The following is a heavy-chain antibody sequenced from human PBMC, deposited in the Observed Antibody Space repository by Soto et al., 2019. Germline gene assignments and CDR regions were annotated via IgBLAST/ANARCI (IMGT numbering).Heavy chain of an antibody. CDR2: INAGNGNT. CDR1: GYTFTSYA. V-gene: IGHV1-3*01. Sequence: ASVKVSCKASGYTFTSYAMHWVRQAPGQRLEWMGWINAGNGNTKYSQKFQGRVTITRDTSASTAYLQWSSLKASDTAMYYCARDYSSGWYGPFDYWGQGTLVTVSS. D-gene: IGHD6-19*01. CDR3: ARDYSSGWYGPFDY. J-gene: IGHJ4*02.